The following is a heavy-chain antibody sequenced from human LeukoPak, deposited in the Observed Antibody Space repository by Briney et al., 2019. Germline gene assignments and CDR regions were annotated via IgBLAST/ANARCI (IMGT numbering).Heavy chain of an antibody. D-gene: IGHD5-18*01. CDR1: AYTFTGCY. V-gene: IGHV1-2*02. J-gene: IGHJ3*02. CDR2: INPNSGGT. CDR3: ARDQVDPFYGYHTGGLYAFDI. Sequence: ASVKVSCKASAYTFTGCYMHWVRQAPGQGLEWMGWINPNSGGTNYAQKFQGRVTMTRDTSISTAYMELSRLRSDDTAVYYCARDQVDPFYGYHTGGLYAFDIWGQGTMVTVSS.